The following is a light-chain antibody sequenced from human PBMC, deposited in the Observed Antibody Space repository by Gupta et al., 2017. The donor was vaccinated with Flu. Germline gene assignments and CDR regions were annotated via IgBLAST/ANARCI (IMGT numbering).Light chain of an antibody. V-gene: IGLV3-1*01. CDR3: QAGDDTIYV. CDR1: KLGNKY. Sequence: SFHLTQPPAVSVSPGQTAPLTCSGDKLGNKYVSWYQQKPGLSPLLVIYRDTKRPSGIPERFSGSTSGNTATLTISGTQAMDEADYFCQAGDDTIYVFGSGTKVTVL. J-gene: IGLJ1*01. CDR2: RDT.